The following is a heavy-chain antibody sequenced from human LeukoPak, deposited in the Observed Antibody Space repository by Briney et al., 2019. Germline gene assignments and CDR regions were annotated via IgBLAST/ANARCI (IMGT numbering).Heavy chain of an antibody. CDR1: GYTFTSYG. Sequence: ASVKVSCKASGYTFTSYGISWVRQAPGQGLEWMGWINPNSGGTTYAQKFQGRVTMARDTSISTAYMEMSRLRSDDTAVYYCASVGSRWNYWGQGTLVTVSS. CDR3: ASVGSRWNY. D-gene: IGHD6-13*01. J-gene: IGHJ4*02. CDR2: INPNSGGT. V-gene: IGHV1-2*02.